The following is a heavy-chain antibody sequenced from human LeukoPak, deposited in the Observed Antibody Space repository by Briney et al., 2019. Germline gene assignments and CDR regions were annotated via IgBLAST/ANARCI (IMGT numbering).Heavy chain of an antibody. CDR2: INANSGST. CDR1: GFAFSFYV. D-gene: IGHD6-19*01. V-gene: IGHV3-23*01. J-gene: IGHJ5*01. CDR3: AKPISGGLAVTADWFNP. Sequence: PGGSLRLSCEASGFAFSFYVMSWLRQPPGKGLEWVSTINANSGSTSYAASVRGRFTISRDNSKNTLYLQLNTLRAEDTAVYYCAKPISGGLAVTADWFNPWGQGTLVVVSS.